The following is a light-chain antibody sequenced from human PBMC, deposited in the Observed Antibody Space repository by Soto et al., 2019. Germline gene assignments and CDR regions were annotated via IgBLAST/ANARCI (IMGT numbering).Light chain of an antibody. J-gene: IGLJ2*01. Sequence: QSVLTQPASVSGSPGQSITISCAGTMRDIGAYNLVSWHQQHPGKAPQLLIYEVRNRPSGISFRFSGSKSGNTASLTISGLQAEDEADYYCSSFTSKSTLIFGGGTKLTVL. CDR3: SSFTSKSTLI. V-gene: IGLV2-14*03. CDR1: MRDIGAYNL. CDR2: EVR.